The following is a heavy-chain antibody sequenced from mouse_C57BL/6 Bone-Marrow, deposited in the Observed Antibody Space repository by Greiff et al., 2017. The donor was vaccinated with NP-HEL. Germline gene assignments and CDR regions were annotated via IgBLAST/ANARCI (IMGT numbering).Heavy chain of an antibody. J-gene: IGHJ4*01. Sequence: EVQLVESGGGLVKPGGSLKLSCAASGFTFSDYGMHWVRQAPEKGLEWVAYISSGSSTIYYADTVKGRFTISRDNGKNTLFLQMTRLRSEDTAMYYCARRYRGLYYYAMDYWGQGTSVTVSS. V-gene: IGHV5-17*01. CDR1: GFTFSDYG. D-gene: IGHD2-12*01. CDR2: ISSGSSTI. CDR3: ARRYRGLYYYAMDY.